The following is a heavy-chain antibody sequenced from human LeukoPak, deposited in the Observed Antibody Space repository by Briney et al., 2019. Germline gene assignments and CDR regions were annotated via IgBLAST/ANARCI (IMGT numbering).Heavy chain of an antibody. CDR2: ISAYNGNT. CDR3: ARDPFPYYYYGMDV. J-gene: IGHJ6*02. CDR1: GYTFTSYG. V-gene: IGHV1-18*01. Sequence: GASVKVSCTASGYTFTSYGISWVRQAPGQGLEWMGWISAYNGNTNYAQKLQGRVTMTTDTSTSTAYMELRSLRSDDTAVYYCARDPFPYYYYGMDVWGQGTTVTVSS.